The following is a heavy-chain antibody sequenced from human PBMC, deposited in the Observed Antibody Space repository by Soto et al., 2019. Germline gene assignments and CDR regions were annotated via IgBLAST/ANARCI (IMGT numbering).Heavy chain of an antibody. CDR2: INPYSGGA. V-gene: IGHV1-2*02. J-gene: IGHJ3*02. CDR1: GYPFTDYF. CDR3: ARLMHYSHSGGSSHSGFDM. Sequence: ASVKVSCKASGYPFTDYFIHWVRQAPGQGLEWIGWINPYSGGADLSQKFQGRVTMTRDTSISTAYMEVSSLRSDDTAVFYCARLMHYSHSGGSSHSGFDMWGQGTLVTVS. D-gene: IGHD2-21*01.